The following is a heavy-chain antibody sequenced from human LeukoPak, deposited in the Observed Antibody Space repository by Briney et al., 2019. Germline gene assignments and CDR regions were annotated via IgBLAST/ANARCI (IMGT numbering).Heavy chain of an antibody. V-gene: IGHV4-4*02. D-gene: IGHD4-17*01. CDR1: GASISSSNW. J-gene: IGHJ4*02. Sequence: SGTLSLTCAVSGASISSSNWWSWVRQPPGEGLEWIGEIHHGGSTNYNPSLKSRVTISVDKSMNQFSLKLSSVTAADTAVYYCARAAVDDYGRLYYFDYWGQGTLVTISS. CDR3: ARAAVDDYGRLYYFDY. CDR2: IHHGGST.